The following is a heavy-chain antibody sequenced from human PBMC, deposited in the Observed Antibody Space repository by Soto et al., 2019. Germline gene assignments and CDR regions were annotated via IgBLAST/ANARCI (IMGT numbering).Heavy chain of an antibody. CDR3: ARDGLTYYDFWSGYYSPRNYYMDV. CDR2: IYYSGST. CDR1: GGSISSYY. D-gene: IGHD3-3*01. V-gene: IGHV4-59*01. Sequence: PSETLSLTCTVSGGSISSYYWSWIRQPPGKGLEWIGYIYYSGSTNYNPSLKSRVTISVDTSKNQFSLKLSSVTAADTAVYYCARDGLTYYDFWSGYYSPRNYYMDVWGKGTTVT. J-gene: IGHJ6*03.